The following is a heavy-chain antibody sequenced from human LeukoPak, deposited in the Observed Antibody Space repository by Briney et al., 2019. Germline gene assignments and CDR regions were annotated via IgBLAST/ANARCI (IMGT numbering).Heavy chain of an antibody. V-gene: IGHV4-59*08. J-gene: IGHJ4*02. D-gene: IGHD3-3*01. CDR1: GGSISSYY. CDR3: ARQDFWSGYLGLCHFDY. CDR2: IYYSGST. Sequence: SETLSLTCTVSGGSISSYYWSWIRQPPGKGLEWIGYIYYSGSTNYNPSLKSRVTISVDTSKNQFSLKLSSVTAADTAVYYCARQDFWSGYLGLCHFDYWGQGTLVTVSS.